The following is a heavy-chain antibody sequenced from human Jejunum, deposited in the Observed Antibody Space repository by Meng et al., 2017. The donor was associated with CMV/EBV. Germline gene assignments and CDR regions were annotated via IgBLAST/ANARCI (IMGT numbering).Heavy chain of an antibody. J-gene: IGHJ4*02. V-gene: IGHV6-1*01. CDR3: ARGLYDSSWSTFDY. CDR1: GDSVSSKSAA. CDR2: AYYRSKWFY. D-gene: IGHD6-13*01. Sequence: HVQLQQSSPGLVKPSQTLSLICASSGDSVSSKSAAWNWIRQSPSRGLEWLGRAYYRSKWFYDYALSVKSRININPDTSKNRFSLQLNSVTPEDTAVYYCARGLYDSSWSTFDYWGQGTLVTASS.